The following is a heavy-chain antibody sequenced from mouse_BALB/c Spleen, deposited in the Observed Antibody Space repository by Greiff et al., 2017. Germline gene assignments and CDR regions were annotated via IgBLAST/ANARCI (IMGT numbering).Heavy chain of an antibody. CDR1: GFTFSSYA. Sequence: EVNVVESGGGLVKPGGSLKLSCAASGFTFSSYAMSWVRQTPEKRLEWVATISSGGSYTYYPDSVKGRFTISRDNAKNTLYLQMSSLRSEATAMYYCARYVNYVGAFAYWGQGTLVTVSA. CDR2: ISSGGSYT. CDR3: ARYVNYVGAFAY. D-gene: IGHD2-1*01. J-gene: IGHJ3*01. V-gene: IGHV5-9-3*01.